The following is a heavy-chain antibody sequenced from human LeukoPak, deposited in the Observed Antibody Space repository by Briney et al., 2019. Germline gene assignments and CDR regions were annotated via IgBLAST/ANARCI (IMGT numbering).Heavy chain of an antibody. J-gene: IGHJ6*02. Sequence: GGSLRLSCAASGFTFSSYAMHWVRQAPGKGLEWVAVISYDGSNKYYADSVKGRFTISRDNSKNTLYLQMNSLRAEDTAVYYCARANMVRRDSRYYYGMDVWGQGTTVTVSS. CDR2: ISYDGSNK. D-gene: IGHD3-10*01. V-gene: IGHV3-30-3*01. CDR3: ARANMVRRDSRYYYGMDV. CDR1: GFTFSSYA.